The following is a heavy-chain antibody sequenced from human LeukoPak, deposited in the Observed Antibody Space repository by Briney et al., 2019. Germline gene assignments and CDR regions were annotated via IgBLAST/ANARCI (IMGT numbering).Heavy chain of an antibody. CDR2: IYQSGST. D-gene: IGHD2-15*01. CDR3: ARELYCSGGSCHSRDAFDI. J-gene: IGHJ3*02. V-gene: IGHV4-38-2*02. CDR1: GYTISSGYY. Sequence: SETLSLTCTVSGYTISSGYYWGWIRQPPGKGLEWIGSIYQSGSTYYNPSLKSRVTISVDTSKNQFSLKLSSVTAADTAVYYCARELYCSGGSCHSRDAFDIWGQGTMVTVSS.